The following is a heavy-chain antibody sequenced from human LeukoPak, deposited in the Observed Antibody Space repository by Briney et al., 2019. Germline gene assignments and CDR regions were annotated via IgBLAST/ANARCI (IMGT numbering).Heavy chain of an antibody. CDR2: TYYRSKWYN. Sequence: SQTLSLTCAISGDIVSSNSAAWNWMRQSPSRGLEWLGRTYYRSKWYNGYALFVKSRISVNPDTSKNQFSLQLNSVTPEDTAVYYCARSGSGGWIDYWGQGTLVTVSS. CDR3: ARSGSGGWIDY. D-gene: IGHD6-19*01. J-gene: IGHJ4*02. CDR1: GDIVSSNSAA. V-gene: IGHV6-1*01.